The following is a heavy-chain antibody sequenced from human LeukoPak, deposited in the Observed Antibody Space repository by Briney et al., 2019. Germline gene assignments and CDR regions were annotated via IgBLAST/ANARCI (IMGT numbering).Heavy chain of an antibody. CDR2: ISYDGSNK. J-gene: IGHJ4*02. V-gene: IGHV3-30*18. CDR1: RFIFSSYG. D-gene: IGHD1-20*01. CDR3: AKVSRNWNDNY. Sequence: GRSLRLSCAASRFIFSSYGMHWVRQAPGKGLEWVAVISYDGSNKYYADSVKGRFTISRDNSKNTLYLQMNSLRAEDTAVYYCAKVSRNWNDNYWGQGTLVTVSS.